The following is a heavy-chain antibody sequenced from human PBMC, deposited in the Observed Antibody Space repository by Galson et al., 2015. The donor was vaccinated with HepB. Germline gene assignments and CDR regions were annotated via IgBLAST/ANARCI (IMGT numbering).Heavy chain of an antibody. V-gene: IGHV3-30*18. D-gene: IGHD3-22*01. CDR1: GFTFSSYG. Sequence: SLRLSCAASGFTFSSYGMHWVRQAPGKGLEWVAVISYDGSNKYYADSVKGRFTISRDNSKNTLYLRMNGLRAEDTAVYYCAKPDQVDSSGYYYSYYYYYGMDVWGQGTTVTVSS. J-gene: IGHJ6*02. CDR3: AKPDQVDSSGYYYSYYYYYGMDV. CDR2: ISYDGSNK.